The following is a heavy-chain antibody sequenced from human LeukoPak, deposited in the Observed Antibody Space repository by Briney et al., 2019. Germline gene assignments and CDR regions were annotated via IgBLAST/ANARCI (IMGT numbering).Heavy chain of an antibody. CDR2: ISGSGGST. J-gene: IGHJ6*03. Sequence: GGSLRLSCAASGFTFSSYAMSWVRQAPGKGLEWVSAISGSGGSTYYADSVKGRFTISRDNAKNSLYLQMNSLRAEDTAVYYCAELGITMIAGVWGKETTVTISS. V-gene: IGHV3-23*01. CDR1: GFTFSSYA. D-gene: IGHD3-22*01. CDR3: AELGITMIAGV.